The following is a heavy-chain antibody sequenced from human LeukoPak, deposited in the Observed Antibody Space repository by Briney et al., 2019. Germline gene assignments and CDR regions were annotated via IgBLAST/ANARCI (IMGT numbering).Heavy chain of an antibody. Sequence: ASVKVSCTVSGYTFITYGISCVRQAARPGREWLGWISAYNGNTNYAQKLQGRVTMTTDTSTSTVYMELRSLRSEDTAVYYCARDLHVEMATGDYWGQGTPVTVSS. V-gene: IGHV1-18*01. CDR1: GYTFITYG. CDR2: ISAYNGNT. CDR3: ARDLHVEMATGDY. D-gene: IGHD5-24*01. J-gene: IGHJ4*02.